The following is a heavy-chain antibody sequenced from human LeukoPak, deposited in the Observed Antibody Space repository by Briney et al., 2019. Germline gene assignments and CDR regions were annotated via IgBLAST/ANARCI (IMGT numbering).Heavy chain of an antibody. V-gene: IGHV4-34*01. CDR1: GGSFSGYY. CDR2: INYSGST. D-gene: IGHD2-21*01. J-gene: IGHJ6*03. Sequence: ASETLSLTCDVYGGSFSGYYWSWIRQPPGKGLEWIGEINYSGSTNYNPSLKSRVTISVDTSKNHFSLSLASLTAADTAVYYCARILARQFTSFPDSSPYSYYYMDVWGKGTTVTVSS. CDR3: ARILARQFTSFPDSSPYSYYYMDV.